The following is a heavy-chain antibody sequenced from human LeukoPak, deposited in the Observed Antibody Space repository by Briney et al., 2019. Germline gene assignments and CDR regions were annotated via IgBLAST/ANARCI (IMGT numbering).Heavy chain of an antibody. CDR1: GGSFSGYY. Sequence: TSETLSLTCAVYGGSFSGYYWSWIRQPPGKGLEWIGEINHSGSTNYNPPLKSRVTISVDTSKNQFSLKLSSVTAADTAVYYCAKGIPFGVAGWFDSWGQGTLVTVSS. J-gene: IGHJ5*01. CDR3: AKGIPFGVAGWFDS. CDR2: INHSGST. V-gene: IGHV4-34*01. D-gene: IGHD3-16*01.